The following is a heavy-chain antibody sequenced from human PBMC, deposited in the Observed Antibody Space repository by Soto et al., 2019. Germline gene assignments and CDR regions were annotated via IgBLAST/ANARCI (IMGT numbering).Heavy chain of an antibody. Sequence: SQTLSLTCVISGDSVSSNSAAWNWIRQSPSRGLEWLGRTYYRSKWYNDYAVSVKSRITINPDTSKNQFSLQLNSVTPEDTAVYYCARARRKWLDRNHNWLDPWGQGTMVTVYS. D-gene: IGHD6-19*01. CDR2: TYYRSKWYN. V-gene: IGHV6-1*01. CDR1: GDSVSSNSAA. J-gene: IGHJ5*02. CDR3: ARARRKWLDRNHNWLDP.